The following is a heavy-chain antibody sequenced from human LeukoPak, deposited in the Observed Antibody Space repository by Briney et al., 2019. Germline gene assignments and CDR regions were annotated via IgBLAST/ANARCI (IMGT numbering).Heavy chain of an antibody. CDR1: GGSGSSGSYY. J-gene: IGHJ2*01. CDR2: IYTSGST. CDR3: ARVDLRGWYFDL. Sequence: PSETLSLTCTVSGGSGSSGSYYWSWIRQPAGKGLEWIGRIYTSGSTNYNPSLKSLVTISVDTSKNQFSLKLSSVTAADTAVYYCARVDLRGWYFDLWGRGTLVTVSS. V-gene: IGHV4-61*02.